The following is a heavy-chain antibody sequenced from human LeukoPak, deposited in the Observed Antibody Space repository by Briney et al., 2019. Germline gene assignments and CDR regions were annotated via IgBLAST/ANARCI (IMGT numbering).Heavy chain of an antibody. CDR2: IYPGDSDT. V-gene: IGHV5-51*01. Sequence: RGESLKISCKGSGYSFTSYWIGWVRQMPGEGLEWMGIIYPGDSDTRYSPSFQGQVTISADKSISTAYLQWSSLKASDTAMYYCARSGYSYGYTFDYWGQGTLVTVSS. CDR3: ARSGYSYGYTFDY. CDR1: GYSFTSYW. J-gene: IGHJ4*02. D-gene: IGHD5-18*01.